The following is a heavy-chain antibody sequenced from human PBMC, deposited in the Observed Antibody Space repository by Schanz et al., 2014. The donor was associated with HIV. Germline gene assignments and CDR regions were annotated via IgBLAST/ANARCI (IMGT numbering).Heavy chain of an antibody. V-gene: IGHV3-21*01. D-gene: IGHD1-26*01. Sequence: VQLVESGGGVVQPGRSLRLSCAASGFTFSSYSMNWVRQAPGKGLEWVSSISGNSRYIYYAESVKGRFTISRDNAKNSLYLQMNFMRAEDTAVYYCARDSGSYVYFDDWGQGTLVTVSS. CDR1: GFTFSSYS. CDR2: ISGNSRYI. CDR3: ARDSGSYVYFDD. J-gene: IGHJ4*02.